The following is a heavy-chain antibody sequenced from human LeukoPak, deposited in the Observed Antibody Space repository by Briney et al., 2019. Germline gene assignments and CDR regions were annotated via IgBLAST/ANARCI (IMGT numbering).Heavy chain of an antibody. CDR2: IYTSGST. CDR3: ARVEMDYYYYYMDV. Sequence: KPSETLSLTCTVSGGSISSGSYYWSWIRQPAGKGLEWIGRIYTSGSTNYNPSLKSRVTISVATSKNQFSLKLSSVAAADTAVYYCARVEMDYYYYYMDVWGKGTTVTVSS. D-gene: IGHD5-24*01. V-gene: IGHV4-61*02. CDR1: GGSISSGSYY. J-gene: IGHJ6*03.